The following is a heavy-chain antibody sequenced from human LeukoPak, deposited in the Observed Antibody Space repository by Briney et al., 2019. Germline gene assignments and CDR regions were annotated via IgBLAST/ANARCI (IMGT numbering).Heavy chain of an antibody. CDR3: ARSQQLVREYFDY. Sequence: ASVKVSCKASGGTVSSYAISWVRQAPGQGLEWMGGIIPIFGTANYAQKFQGRVTITADESTSTAYMELSSLRSEDTAVYYCARSQQLVREYFDYWGQGTLVTVSS. V-gene: IGHV1-69*13. J-gene: IGHJ4*02. CDR1: GGTVSSYA. D-gene: IGHD6-13*01. CDR2: IIPIFGTA.